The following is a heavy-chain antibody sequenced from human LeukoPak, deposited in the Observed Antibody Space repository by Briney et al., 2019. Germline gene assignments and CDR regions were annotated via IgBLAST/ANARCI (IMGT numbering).Heavy chain of an antibody. CDR2: INHSGST. Sequence: KPSETLSLTCAVYGGSFSGYYWSWIRQPPGKGLEWIGEINHSGSTNYNPSLKSRVTISVDTSKNQFSLKLSSVTAADTAVYYCARGGYVGYYYYYYGMDVWGQGTTVTVSS. D-gene: IGHD1-1*01. J-gene: IGHJ6*02. CDR3: ARGGYVGYYYYYYGMDV. CDR1: GGSFSGYY. V-gene: IGHV4-34*01.